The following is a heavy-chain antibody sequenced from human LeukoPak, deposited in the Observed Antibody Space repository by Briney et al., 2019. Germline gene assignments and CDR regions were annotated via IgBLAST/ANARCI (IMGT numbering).Heavy chain of an antibody. D-gene: IGHD2-2*01. CDR3: ARVPVVVVPAAFYYYMDV. J-gene: IGHJ6*03. CDR2: ISAYNGNT. V-gene: IGHV1-18*01. Sequence: ASVKVSCKASGYTFTSYGISRVRQAPGQGLEWMGWISAYNGNTNYAQKLQGRVTMTTDTSTSTAYMELRSLRSDDTAVYYCARVPVVVVPAAFYYYMDVWGKGTTVTVSS. CDR1: GYTFTSYG.